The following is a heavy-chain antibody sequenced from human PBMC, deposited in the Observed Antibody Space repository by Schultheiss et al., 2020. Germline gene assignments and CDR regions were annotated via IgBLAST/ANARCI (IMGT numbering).Heavy chain of an antibody. CDR2: INPSGGST. D-gene: IGHD2-8*01. CDR1: GYTFTSYY. Sequence: ASVKVSCKASGYTFTSYYMHWVRQATGQGLEWMGIINPSGGSTSYAQKFQGRVTMTRDTSTSTVYMELSSLRSEDMAVYYCARAPIVLMVYAIRYYYYYGMEVWGQGTTVTVSS. J-gene: IGHJ6*02. CDR3: ARAPIVLMVYAIRYYYYYGMEV. V-gene: IGHV1-46*01.